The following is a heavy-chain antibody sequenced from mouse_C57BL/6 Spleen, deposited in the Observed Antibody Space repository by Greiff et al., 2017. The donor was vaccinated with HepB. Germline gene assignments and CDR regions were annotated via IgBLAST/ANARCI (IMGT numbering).Heavy chain of an antibody. V-gene: IGHV1-52*01. CDR2: IDPSDSET. CDR1: GYTFTSYW. D-gene: IGHD1-1*01. Sequence: VQLQQSGAELVRPGSSVKLSCKASGYTFTSYWMHWVKQRPIQGLEWIGNIDPSDSETHYNQKFKDKATLTVDKSSSTAYMQLSSLTSEDSAVYYCATKYYYGSSWFAYWGQGTLVTVSA. J-gene: IGHJ3*01. CDR3: ATKYYYGSSWFAY.